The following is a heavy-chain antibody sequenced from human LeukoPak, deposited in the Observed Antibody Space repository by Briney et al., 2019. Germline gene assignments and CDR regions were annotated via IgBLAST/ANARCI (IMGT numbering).Heavy chain of an antibody. Sequence: SETLSLTCTVSGGSISSGSYYWSWIRQPAGKGLECIGRIYTSGSTNYNPSLKSRVTISVDTSKNQFSLKLSSVTVADTAVYYCARDIRGCSSTSCYSSSAFDIWGQGTMVTVSS. D-gene: IGHD2-2*01. J-gene: IGHJ3*02. CDR1: GGSISSGSYY. V-gene: IGHV4-61*02. CDR3: ARDIRGCSSTSCYSSSAFDI. CDR2: IYTSGST.